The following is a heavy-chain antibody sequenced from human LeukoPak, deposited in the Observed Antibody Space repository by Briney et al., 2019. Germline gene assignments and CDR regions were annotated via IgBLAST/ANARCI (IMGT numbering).Heavy chain of an antibody. V-gene: IGHV3-30-3*01. Sequence: GRSLRLSCAASGFTFSSYAMHWVRQAPGKGLEWVAVISYDGSNKYYADSVKGRFTISRDNSKNTLYLQMNSLRAEDTAVYYCVSPVFINYWGQGTLVTVSS. CDR1: GFTFSSYA. D-gene: IGHD1-14*01. CDR2: ISYDGSNK. CDR3: VSPVFINY. J-gene: IGHJ4*01.